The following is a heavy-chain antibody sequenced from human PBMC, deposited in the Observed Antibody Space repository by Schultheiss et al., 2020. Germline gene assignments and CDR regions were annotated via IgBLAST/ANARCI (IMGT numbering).Heavy chain of an antibody. CDR2: IYYSGST. CDR3: ARAIVNYDFWSGYRSNWFDP. CDR1: GGSISSYY. J-gene: IGHJ5*02. Sequence: SETLSLTCTVSGGSISSYYWSWIRQHPGKGLEWIGYIYYSGSTYYNPSLKSRVTISVDTSKNQFSLKLSSVTAADTAVYYCARAIVNYDFWSGYRSNWFDPWGQGTLVTVSS. V-gene: IGHV4-59*06. D-gene: IGHD3-3*01.